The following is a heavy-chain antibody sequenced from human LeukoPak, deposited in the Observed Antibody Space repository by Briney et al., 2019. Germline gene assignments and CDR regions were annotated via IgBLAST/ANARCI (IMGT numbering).Heavy chain of an antibody. V-gene: IGHV1-2*02. Sequence: APVKVSCKASGYTFTAFYFHWVRQAPGQGLECMGWINPNNGDTRYAQNFQGRVTMTRDTSITTVYLELSSLRSDDTAIYYCAREAGDNAYDFWGPGTMVTVSS. CDR1: GYTFTAFY. D-gene: IGHD1-14*01. J-gene: IGHJ3*01. CDR3: AREAGDNAYDF. CDR2: INPNNGDT.